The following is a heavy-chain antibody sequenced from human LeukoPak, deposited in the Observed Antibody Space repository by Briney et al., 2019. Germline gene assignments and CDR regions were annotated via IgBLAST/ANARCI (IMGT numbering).Heavy chain of an antibody. J-gene: IGHJ4*02. CDR3: ARDSTYYYFDY. CDR1: GFTFSSYG. Sequence: PGGSLRLSCAASGFTFSSYGMHWVRQAPGKGLEWVAVISYDGSNKYYADSVKGRFTISRDNSKNTLYLQMNSLRAEDTAVYYCARDSTYYYFDYWGQGTLVTVSS. D-gene: IGHD1-26*01. CDR2: ISYDGSNK. V-gene: IGHV3-30*03.